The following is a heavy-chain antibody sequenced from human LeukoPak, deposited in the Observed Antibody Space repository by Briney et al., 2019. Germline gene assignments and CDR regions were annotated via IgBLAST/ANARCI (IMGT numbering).Heavy chain of an antibody. J-gene: IGHJ4*02. CDR3: ARRGGSINWRKPVDY. Sequence: SETLSLTCAVYGGSFSGYYWSWIRQPPGKGLKWIGEINHSGSTNYNPSLKSRVTISVDTSKNQFSLKLSSVTAADTAVYYCARRGGSINWRKPVDYWGQGTLVTVSS. D-gene: IGHD2-15*01. V-gene: IGHV4-34*01. CDR1: GGSFSGYY. CDR2: INHSGST.